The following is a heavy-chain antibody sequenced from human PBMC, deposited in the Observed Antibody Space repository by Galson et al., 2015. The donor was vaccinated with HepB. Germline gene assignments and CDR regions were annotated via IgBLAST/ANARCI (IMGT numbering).Heavy chain of an antibody. CDR2: ITSDSAYR. D-gene: IGHD2-15*01. CDR3: ARELQEGFDY. J-gene: IGHJ4*02. CDR1: GFTFSSYT. V-gene: IGHV3-21*01. Sequence: SLRLSCAVSGFTFSSYTVNWVRQAPGRGLEWVSSITSDSAYRPYADSVKGRFIISRDNTKNSLYLQMSSLRAEDTAVYYCARELQEGFDYWGQGTLVTVSS.